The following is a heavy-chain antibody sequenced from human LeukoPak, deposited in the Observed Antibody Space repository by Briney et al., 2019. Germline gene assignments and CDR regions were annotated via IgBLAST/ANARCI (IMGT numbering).Heavy chain of an antibody. J-gene: IGHJ3*02. D-gene: IGHD3-10*01. V-gene: IGHV3-64D*06. Sequence: GGSLRLSCSASGFTFSSYAMHWVRQAPGKGLEYVSAISSNGGSTYSADSVKGRFTISRDNSKNTLYLQMSSLRAEDTAVYYCVKARGSGSPSAFDIWGQGTMVTVSS. CDR1: GFTFSSYA. CDR2: ISSNGGST. CDR3: VKARGSGSPSAFDI.